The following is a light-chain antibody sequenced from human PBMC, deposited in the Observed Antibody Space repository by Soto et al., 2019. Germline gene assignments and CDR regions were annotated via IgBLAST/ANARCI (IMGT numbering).Light chain of an antibody. CDR2: GTS. J-gene: IGKJ4*01. CDR3: QQYTAWPLT. Sequence: EIVMTQSPATLSVSPGEGATLSCRASQSVSSYLAWYQQKPGQAPRLLIYGTSTRATGVPAIFSGSGSGTEFTLTISSLQSEDFAIYFCQQYTAWPLTFGGGTKVEIK. CDR1: QSVSSY. V-gene: IGKV3-15*01.